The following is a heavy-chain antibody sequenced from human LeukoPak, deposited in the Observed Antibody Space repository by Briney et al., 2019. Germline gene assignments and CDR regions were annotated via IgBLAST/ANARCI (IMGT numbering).Heavy chain of an antibody. CDR3: AVVVVVAATGDY. CDR1: AFTFSSYE. D-gene: IGHD2-15*01. J-gene: IGHJ4*02. V-gene: IGHV3-48*03. CDR2: ISSGDSNI. Sequence: SGGSLRLSCAASAFTFSSYEMNWVRQAPGKGLEWVSFISSGDSNIYSADSVKGRFTISRDNAKNSLYLQMNSLRAEDTAVYYCAVVVVVAATGDYWGQGTLVTVSS.